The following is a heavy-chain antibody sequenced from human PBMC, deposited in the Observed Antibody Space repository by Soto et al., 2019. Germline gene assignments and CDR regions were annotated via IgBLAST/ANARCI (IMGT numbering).Heavy chain of an antibody. V-gene: IGHV1-2*04. D-gene: IGHD1-26*01. CDR1: GYTFTGYY. Sequence: ASVKVSCKASGYTFTGYYMHWLRQSPGQGLEWMGWINPNSGGTNYAQKFQGWVTMTRDTSISTAYMELSRLRSDDTAVYYCAREGPSGSYYFDYWGQGTLVTVSS. CDR3: AREGPSGSYYFDY. J-gene: IGHJ4*02. CDR2: INPNSGGT.